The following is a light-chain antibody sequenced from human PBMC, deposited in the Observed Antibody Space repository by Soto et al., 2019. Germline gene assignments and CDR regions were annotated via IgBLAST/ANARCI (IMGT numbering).Light chain of an antibody. CDR3: CSYAGSYSWV. Sequence: QSVLTQPRSVSGSPGQSVTIFCTGTGSDVGAYKYVSWYQQHPGKAPKFIIYDVSERPSGVPDRFSGSKSGDTASLTISGLQVEDEADYYCCSYAGSYSWVFGGGTKVTVL. CDR2: DVS. CDR1: GSDVGAYKY. J-gene: IGLJ3*02. V-gene: IGLV2-11*01.